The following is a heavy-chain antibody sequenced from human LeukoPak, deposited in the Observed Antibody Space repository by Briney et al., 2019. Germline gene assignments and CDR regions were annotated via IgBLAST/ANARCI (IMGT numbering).Heavy chain of an antibody. D-gene: IGHD3-22*01. Sequence: ASVKVSCKASGYTFTSYGISWVRQAPGQGLEWMGWINGNSGDTNYTQSFQGRVTMTRDTSISTVYMELSRLRSDDTAVYYCAGAPGRTSYSDSGAYYFFDYWAQGTLVTVSS. CDR1: GYTFTSYG. V-gene: IGHV1-2*02. CDR3: AGAPGRTSYSDSGAYYFFDY. J-gene: IGHJ4*02. CDR2: INGNSGDT.